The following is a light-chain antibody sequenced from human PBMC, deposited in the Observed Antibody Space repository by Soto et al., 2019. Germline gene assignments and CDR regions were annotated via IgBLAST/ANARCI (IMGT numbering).Light chain of an antibody. Sequence: AIQMTQSPSSLSASVGDRVTITCRASQGIRNELSWYQQRPGKAPKLLIHGPSTLQSGVPSRFSGSGSGTDFTLTISSLQPEDFAAYYCLQDYIYPRTFGQGSKVEIK. CDR2: GPS. V-gene: IGKV1-6*01. CDR3: LQDYIYPRT. J-gene: IGKJ1*01. CDR1: QGIRNE.